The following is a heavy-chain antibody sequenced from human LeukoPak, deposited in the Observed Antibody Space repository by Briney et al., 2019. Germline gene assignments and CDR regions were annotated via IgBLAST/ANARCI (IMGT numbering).Heavy chain of an antibody. D-gene: IGHD2-2*01. CDR2: INHSGST. Sequence: SETLSLTCAVYGGSFRGYYWSWIRQPPGKGLEWIGEINHSGSTNYNPSLKSRVTISVDTSKNQFSLKLSSVTAADTAVYYCARGGFIVVVPAARPYYYYGMDVWGQGTTVTVSS. J-gene: IGHJ6*02. CDR1: GGSFRGYY. CDR3: ARGGFIVVVPAARPYYYYGMDV. V-gene: IGHV4-34*01.